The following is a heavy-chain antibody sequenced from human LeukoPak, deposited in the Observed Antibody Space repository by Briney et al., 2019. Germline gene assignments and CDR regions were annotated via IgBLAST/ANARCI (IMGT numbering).Heavy chain of an antibody. D-gene: IGHD1-1*01. J-gene: IGHJ2*01. Sequence: GGSLRLSCVASGFTFDTYWMHWVRQTAGGGLVGASYISPDGFSTNYADSVEGRFTISRDNAKNTLYLQINSLRAEDTAVYYCARGGRPHNTGIWYFDLWGRGTLVTVSS. CDR3: ARGGRPHNTGIWYFDL. V-gene: IGHV3-74*01. CDR2: ISPDGFST. CDR1: GFTFDTYW.